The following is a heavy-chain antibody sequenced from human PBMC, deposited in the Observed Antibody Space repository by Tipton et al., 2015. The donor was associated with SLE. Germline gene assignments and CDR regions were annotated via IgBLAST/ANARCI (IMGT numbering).Heavy chain of an antibody. J-gene: IGHJ3*02. CDR3: ARDPLWVMVYTAAFDI. CDR1: GVSITNSY. Sequence: TLSLTCSVSGVSITNSYWSWIRQPPGKGLEWIGYIYYSSYTNYNPSLKSRVTTSFDRSKNQFSLNLNSVTAADTATYYCARDPLWVMVYTAAFDIWGQGTKVTVSS. D-gene: IGHD2-8*01. V-gene: IGHV4-59*01. CDR2: IYYSSYT.